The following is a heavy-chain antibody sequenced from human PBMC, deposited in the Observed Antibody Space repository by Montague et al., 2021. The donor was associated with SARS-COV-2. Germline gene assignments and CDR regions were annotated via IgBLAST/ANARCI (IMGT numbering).Heavy chain of an antibody. D-gene: IGHD2-8*01. V-gene: IGHV4-34*01. CDR1: GGSLNFYY. CDR2: INHRGST. J-gene: IGHJ4*02. Sequence: SETLSLTCGVDGGSLNFYYWSWIRQPPGKGLEWIGEINHRGSTNNSPSLKTRVTISIDTSKNQFSLKLSSVTAADTAVYYCARGREVYAINGDLNYWGQGTLVTVSS. CDR3: ARGREVYAINGDLNY.